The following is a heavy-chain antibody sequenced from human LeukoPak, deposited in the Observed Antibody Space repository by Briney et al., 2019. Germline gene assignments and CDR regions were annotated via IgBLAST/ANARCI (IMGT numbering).Heavy chain of an antibody. CDR1: GGSFSGYY. CDR3: AKGAGGFSYYNWFDP. V-gene: IGHV4-34*01. CDR2: IYYSGTT. D-gene: IGHD5-18*01. J-gene: IGHJ5*02. Sequence: KSSETLSLTCAVYGGSFSGYYWGWIRQPPGKGLEWIGSIYYSGTTHYNPSLESRVTISVDTSKNQFSLKLASVTAADTAIYYCAKGAGGFSYYNWFDPWGQGTLVTVSS.